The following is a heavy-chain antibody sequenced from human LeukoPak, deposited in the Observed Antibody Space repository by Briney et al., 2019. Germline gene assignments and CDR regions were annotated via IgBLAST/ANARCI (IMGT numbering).Heavy chain of an antibody. CDR3: AREVATSYHDSRSYFRQTEAFDS. CDR1: GASVYSDSSF. V-gene: IGHV4-61*01. J-gene: IGHJ3*01. CDR2: IDYRGGT. Sequence: KPSETLSLTCSVSGASVYSDSSFWTWIRRAPGKGLEWIGYIDYRGGTKYSASLKNRVTISLQTSKNEFSLSLKSVTAADTAVYYCAREVATSYHDSRSYFRQTEAFDSWGQGKMVTVSS. D-gene: IGHD5-12*01.